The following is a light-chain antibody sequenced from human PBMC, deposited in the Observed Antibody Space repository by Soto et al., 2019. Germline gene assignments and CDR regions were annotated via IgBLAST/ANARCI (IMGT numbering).Light chain of an antibody. CDR1: SSDVGSYNL. Sequence: QSALTQPASVSGSPGQSITICCTGTSSDVGSYNLVSWYQQHPGKAPKLMIYEGSKRPSGVSNRFSGSKSGNTASLTISGLQAEDEADYYCCSYAGSSTWVFGVGTKLTVL. V-gene: IGLV2-23*01. CDR3: CSYAGSSTWV. J-gene: IGLJ3*02. CDR2: EGS.